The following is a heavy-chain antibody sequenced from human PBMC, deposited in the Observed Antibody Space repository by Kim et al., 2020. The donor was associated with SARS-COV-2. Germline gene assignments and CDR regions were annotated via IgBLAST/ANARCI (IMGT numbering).Heavy chain of an antibody. D-gene: IGHD5-12*01. Sequence: AQKRQGRVTMTTDTSASTAYMELRSLRSDDTAVYYCARTSGYYYYYGMDVWGQGTTVTVSS. CDR3: ARTSGYYYYYGMDV. J-gene: IGHJ6*02. V-gene: IGHV1-18*01.